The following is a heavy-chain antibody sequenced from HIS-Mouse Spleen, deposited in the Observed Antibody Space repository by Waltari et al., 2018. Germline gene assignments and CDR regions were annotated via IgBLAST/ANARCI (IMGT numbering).Heavy chain of an antibody. Sequence: QVQLVQSGAEVKKPGASVKVSCKASGYTFTSYDINWVRQATGQGLEWMVWMKPNSGNTGYAQKVQGRVTMTRNTSISTAYMELSSLRSEDTAVYYCARGHDYSNYFDYWGQGTLVTVSS. D-gene: IGHD4-4*01. V-gene: IGHV1-8*01. CDR1: GYTFTSYD. J-gene: IGHJ4*02. CDR3: ARGHDYSNYFDY. CDR2: MKPNSGNT.